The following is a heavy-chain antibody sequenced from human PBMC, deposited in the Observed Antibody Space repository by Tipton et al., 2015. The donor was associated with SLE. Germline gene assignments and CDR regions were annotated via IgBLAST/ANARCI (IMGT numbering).Heavy chain of an antibody. Sequence: TLSLTCTVSGGSISSYFWSWIRRPPGKGLEWIGEVSHRGTTNYNPSLDSRVTISLDRFNNQFTLKMTSVTAADTAVYYCANQNWNYYFWGQGNLVTVSS. D-gene: IGHD1-7*01. J-gene: IGHJ4*02. V-gene: IGHV4-34*01. CDR1: GGSISSYF. CDR2: VSHRGTT. CDR3: ANQNWNYYF.